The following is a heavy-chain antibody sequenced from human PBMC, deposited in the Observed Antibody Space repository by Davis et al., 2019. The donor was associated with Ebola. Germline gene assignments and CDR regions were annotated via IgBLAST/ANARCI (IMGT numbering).Heavy chain of an antibody. V-gene: IGHV4-59*01. J-gene: IGHJ4*02. CDR1: GGTISSYY. D-gene: IGHD6-13*01. CDR2: IYYSGST. CDR3: AGSSWYKPGGY. Sequence: SETLSLTCTVSGGTISSYYWRWIRPPPGKGLEWIGYIYYSGSTNYNPSLKSRVTISVDTSKNQFSLKLSSVTAADTAVYYCAGSSWYKPGGYWGQGTLVTVSS.